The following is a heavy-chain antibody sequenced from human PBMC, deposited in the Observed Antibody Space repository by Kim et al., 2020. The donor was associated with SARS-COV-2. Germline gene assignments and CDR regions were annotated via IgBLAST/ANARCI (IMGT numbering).Heavy chain of an antibody. J-gene: IGHJ3*02. CDR2: INHSGST. CDR3: ARTTDITMIVDDAFDI. D-gene: IGHD3-22*01. CDR1: GGSFSGYY. V-gene: IGHV4-34*01. Sequence: SETLSLTCAVYGGSFSGYYWSWIRQPPGKGLEWIGEINHSGSTNYNPSLKSRVTISVDTSKNQFSLKLSSVTAADTAVYYCARTTDITMIVDDAFDIWGQGTMVTVSS.